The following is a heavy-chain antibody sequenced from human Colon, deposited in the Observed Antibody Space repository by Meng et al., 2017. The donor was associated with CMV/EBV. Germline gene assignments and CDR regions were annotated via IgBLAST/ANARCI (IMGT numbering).Heavy chain of an antibody. CDR3: TPADPGPWSPVS. CDR1: GITFKTAW. J-gene: IGHJ5*02. Sequence: QVVESGGGLVKPGESIRLSCAVSGITFKTAWMSWVRQAPGRGLEWVGRIKSDIDGGTTDYAAPVKGRFTVSRDDSKNMVYLQMTGLKTDDTAVYYCTPADPGPWSPVSWGQGTLVTVSS. CDR2: IKSDIDGGTT. V-gene: IGHV3-15*01.